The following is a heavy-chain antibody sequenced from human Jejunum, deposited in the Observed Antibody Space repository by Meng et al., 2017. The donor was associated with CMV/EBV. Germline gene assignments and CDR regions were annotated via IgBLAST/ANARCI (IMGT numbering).Heavy chain of an antibody. CDR3: ARGLTGPDYYYNAMDV. CDR2: LYYTGRA. CDR1: IRTSVHC. J-gene: IGHJ6*02. V-gene: IGHV4-39*07. Sequence: IRTSVHCWGWIRQPPGKGLEWIGSLYYTGRAYYNPSLRSRVTISEDTSENQFSLRLTSVTAADTAVYYCARGLTGPDYYYNAMDVWGQGSTVTVSS.